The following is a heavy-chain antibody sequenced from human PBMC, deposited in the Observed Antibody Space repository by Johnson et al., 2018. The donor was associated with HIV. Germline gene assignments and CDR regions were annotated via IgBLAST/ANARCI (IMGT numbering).Heavy chain of an antibody. V-gene: IGHV3-53*01. CDR3: ARGYYDSRGSDAFDI. CDR2: IYSGGST. D-gene: IGHD3-22*01. CDR1: GFTVSSNY. J-gene: IGHJ3*02. Sequence: MHLVESGGGLIQPGGSLRLSCAASGFTVSSNYMSWVRQAPGKGLEWVSVIYSGGSTYYADTVKGRFTITRENAKNSLYLQMNSLGAGDTAVYFCARGYYDSRGSDAFDIWGLGTMVTVSS.